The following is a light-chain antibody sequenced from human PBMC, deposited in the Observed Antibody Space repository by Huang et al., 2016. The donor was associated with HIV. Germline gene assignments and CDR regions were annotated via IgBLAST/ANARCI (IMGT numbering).Light chain of an antibody. CDR1: QTVTNN. CDR2: GAS. J-gene: IGKJ4*01. CDR3: HQYNNWPPA. V-gene: IGKV3-15*01. Sequence: ETAMTQSPATLSVSPGERASLSCWASQTVTNNLAGYQHKPGQAPRVLIYGASTRATGVPARFSGSGSGTNFTLTISSLQSEDFGIYYCHQYNNWPPAFGGGTKVEIK.